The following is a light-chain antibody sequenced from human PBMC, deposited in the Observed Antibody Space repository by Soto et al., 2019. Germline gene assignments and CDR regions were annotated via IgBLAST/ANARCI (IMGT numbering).Light chain of an antibody. V-gene: IGKV1-39*01. CDR1: QDINNY. CDR3: QQSYSTVYT. Sequence: DIQMTQSPSSLSASVGDRVTITCRASQDINNYLNWYQQKPGKAPNLLIYAASSLQSGVPSRFSGGGSGTDFTLTISSLHPEDFATYYCQQSYSTVYTFGQGTKLEIK. CDR2: AAS. J-gene: IGKJ2*01.